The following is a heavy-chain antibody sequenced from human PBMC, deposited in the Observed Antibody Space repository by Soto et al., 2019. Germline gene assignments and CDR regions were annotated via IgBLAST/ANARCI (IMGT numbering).Heavy chain of an antibody. J-gene: IGHJ4*02. CDR3: ARADSSGFFDD. V-gene: IGHV3-23*01. D-gene: IGHD6-19*01. Sequence: PGGSLRLSCTASGFTFNKYAMTWVRQAPGKGLEWVSAISGGDGSTYYADSVKGRFTISRDNSKNSLYLQMNSLRAEDTAVYYCARADSSGFFDDWGQGTLVTVSS. CDR1: GFTFNKYA. CDR2: ISGGDGST.